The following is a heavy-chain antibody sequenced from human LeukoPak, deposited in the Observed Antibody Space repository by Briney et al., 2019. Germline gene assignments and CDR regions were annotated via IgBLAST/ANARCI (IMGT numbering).Heavy chain of an antibody. CDR2: IKQDGSEK. CDR3: AREGELSFYYFDY. J-gene: IGHJ4*02. CDR1: GFTFSSYW. Sequence: PGGSLRLSCAASGFTFSSYWMSWVRQAPGKGLEWVANIKQDGSEKYYVDSVKGRFTISRDNAKNSLYLQMNSLRAEDTAVYYCAREGELSFYYFDYWGQGTLVTVSS. V-gene: IGHV3-7*01. D-gene: IGHD3-16*02.